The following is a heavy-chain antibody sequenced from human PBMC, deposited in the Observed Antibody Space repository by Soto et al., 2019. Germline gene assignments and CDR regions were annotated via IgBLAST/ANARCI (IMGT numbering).Heavy chain of an antibody. CDR3: TSGHIVVVVAATHGNVVYGMDV. CDR1: GFTFGDYA. V-gene: IGHV3-49*03. J-gene: IGHJ6*02. D-gene: IGHD2-15*01. Sequence: PGGSLRLSCTAPGFTFGDYAMSWFRQAPGKGLEWVGFIRSKAYGGTTEYAASVKGRFTISRDDSKSIAYLQMNSLKTEDTAVYYCTSGHIVVVVAATHGNVVYGMDVWGQGTTVTVSS. CDR2: IRSKAYGGTT.